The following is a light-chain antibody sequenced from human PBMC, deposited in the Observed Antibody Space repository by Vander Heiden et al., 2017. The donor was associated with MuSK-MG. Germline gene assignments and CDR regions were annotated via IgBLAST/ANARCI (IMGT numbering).Light chain of an antibody. J-gene: IGLJ2*01. CDR3: CSYAGSRTLI. CDR2: DVT. V-gene: IGLV2-11*01. CDR1: NSAVGGYQY. Sequence: QSALTQPRSVSGSPGQSVTISCTGTNSAVGGYQYVPWYQQQHPGKAPTLVIYDVTKRPSGVPDRFSGSKSGNAASLTISGLQAEDEADYYCCSYAGSRTLIFGGGTKLTVL.